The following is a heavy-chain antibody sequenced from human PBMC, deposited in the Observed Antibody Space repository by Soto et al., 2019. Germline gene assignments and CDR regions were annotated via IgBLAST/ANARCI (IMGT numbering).Heavy chain of an antibody. J-gene: IGHJ6*02. V-gene: IGHV4-59*01. CDR1: RPSISSYY. Sequence: PSETLSLTCPVSRPSISSYYWSWIRQPPGKGLEWIGYIYYSGSTNYNPSLKSRVTISVDTSKNQFSLKLSSVTAADTAVYYCARDTAVAGTKNYYYYDGMDVWGQGTTVS. CDR3: ARDTAVAGTKNYYYYDGMDV. D-gene: IGHD6-19*01. CDR2: IYYSGST.